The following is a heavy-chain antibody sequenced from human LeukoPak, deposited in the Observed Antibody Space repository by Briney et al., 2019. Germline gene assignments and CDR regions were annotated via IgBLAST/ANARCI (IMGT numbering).Heavy chain of an antibody. CDR2: IYYSGST. J-gene: IGHJ5*02. CDR3: ARGGGQIWSGYRPDNWFDP. D-gene: IGHD3-3*01. Sequence: PSETLSLTCTVSGGSISSYYWSWIRQPPGKGLEWIGYIYYSGSTNYNPSLKSRVTISVDTSKNQFSLKLSSVTAADTAVYYCARGGGQIWSGYRPDNWFDPWGQGTLVTVSS. CDR1: GGSISSYY. V-gene: IGHV4-59*01.